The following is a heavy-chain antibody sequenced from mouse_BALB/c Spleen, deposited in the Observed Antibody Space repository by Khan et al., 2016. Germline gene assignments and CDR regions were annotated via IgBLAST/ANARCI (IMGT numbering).Heavy chain of an antibody. CDR2: IDPANGNT. CDR1: GFNIKDTY. Sequence: VQLQQPGAELVKPGASVKLSCTASGFNIKDTYMHWVKQRPEQGLEWIGRIDPANGNTKYDPKFQGKATITADTSSNTAYLQLSSLTSEDTAVYYSLTGSLDYWGQGTTLTVSS. V-gene: IGHV14-3*02. D-gene: IGHD4-1*01. J-gene: IGHJ2*01. CDR3: LTGSLDY.